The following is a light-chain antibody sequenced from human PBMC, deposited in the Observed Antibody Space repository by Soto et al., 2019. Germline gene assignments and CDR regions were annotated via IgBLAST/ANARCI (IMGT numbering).Light chain of an antibody. CDR1: QSVSSY. V-gene: IGKV3-11*01. CDR3: QQRSNWPRNT. Sequence: EIVLTQSPATLSLSPGERSTLSCRASQSVSSYLAWYQQKPGQAPRLLIYDASNRATGIPARFSGSGSGTDFTLTISSLEPEDFAVYYCQQRSNWPRNTFGGGTKVYIK. CDR2: DAS. J-gene: IGKJ4*01.